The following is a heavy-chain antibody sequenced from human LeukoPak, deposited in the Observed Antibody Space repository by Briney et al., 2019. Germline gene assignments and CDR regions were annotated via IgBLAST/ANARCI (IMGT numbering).Heavy chain of an antibody. V-gene: IGHV1-69*04. CDR3: ARTPKDYYDSSGYYGWFDP. CDR1: GGTFSSYA. J-gene: IGHJ5*02. CDR2: IIPTFGIA. D-gene: IGHD3-22*01. Sequence: ASVKASCKASGGTFSSYAISWVRQAPGQGLEWMGRIIPTFGIANYAQKFQGRVTITADKSTSTAYMELSSLRSEDTAVYYCARTPKDYYDSSGYYGWFDPWGQGTLVTVSS.